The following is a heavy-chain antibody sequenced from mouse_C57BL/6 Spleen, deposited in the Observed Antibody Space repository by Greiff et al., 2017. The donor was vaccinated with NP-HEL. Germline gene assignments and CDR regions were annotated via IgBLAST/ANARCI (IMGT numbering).Heavy chain of an antibody. CDR3: AREDWGSSYFDY. J-gene: IGHJ2*01. D-gene: IGHD1-1*01. V-gene: IGHV3-6*01. CDR2: ISYDGSN. CDR1: GYSITSGYY. Sequence: EVKLMESGPGLVKPSQSLSLTCSVTGYSITSGYYWNWIRQFPGNKLEWMGYISYDGSNNYNPSLKNRISITRDTSKNQFFLKLNSVTTEDTATYYCAREDWGSSYFDYWGQGTTLTVSS.